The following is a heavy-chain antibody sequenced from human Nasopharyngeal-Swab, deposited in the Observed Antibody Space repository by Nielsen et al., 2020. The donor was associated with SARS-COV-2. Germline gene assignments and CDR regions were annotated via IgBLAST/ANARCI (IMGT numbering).Heavy chain of an antibody. V-gene: IGHV4-59*01. Sequence: SETLSLTCTVSGGSISSYYWSWSRQPPGKGLEWHGYIYYSGSTNYNPSLKSQVTISVDTSKNQSSLKLSSVTAADTAVYYCASIPRIAAAGARYFDYWGQGTLVTVSS. CDR3: ASIPRIAAAGARYFDY. CDR1: GGSISSYY. D-gene: IGHD6-13*01. CDR2: IYYSGST. J-gene: IGHJ4*02.